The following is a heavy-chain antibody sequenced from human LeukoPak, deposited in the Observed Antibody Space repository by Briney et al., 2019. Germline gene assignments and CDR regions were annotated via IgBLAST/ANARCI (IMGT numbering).Heavy chain of an antibody. CDR2: IVVGSGNT. CDR1: GFTFISSA. V-gene: IGHV1-58*01. Sequence: SVKVSCKTSGFTFISSAVQWVRQARGQRLEWIGWIVVGSGNTNYAQKFQERVTITRDMSTSTAYMELSSLRSEDTAVYYCAAGPSYSGGYRYYFDYWGQGTLVTVSS. CDR3: AAGPSYSGGYRYYFDY. D-gene: IGHD3-22*01. J-gene: IGHJ4*02.